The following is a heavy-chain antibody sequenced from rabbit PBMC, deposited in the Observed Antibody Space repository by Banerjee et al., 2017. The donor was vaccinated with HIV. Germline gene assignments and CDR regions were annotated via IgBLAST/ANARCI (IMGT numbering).Heavy chain of an antibody. Sequence: QSLEESGGDLVKPGASLILTCKASGFDLSNYYYMCWVRQAPGKGLEWIGCIATGDGSTYYASWAKGRFTISKTSSTTVTLQMTSLTAADTATYFCGRGLTLADLWGQGTLVTVS. CDR2: IATGDGST. J-gene: IGHJ3*01. V-gene: IGHV1S40*01. CDR3: GRGLTLADL. CDR1: GFDLSNYYY. D-gene: IGHD4-2*01.